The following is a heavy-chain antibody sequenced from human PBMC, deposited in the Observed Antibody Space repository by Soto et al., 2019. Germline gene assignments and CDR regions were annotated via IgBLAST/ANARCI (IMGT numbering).Heavy chain of an antibody. D-gene: IGHD3-16*01. V-gene: IGHV4-31*03. CDR3: TSDCRSAHNTRGTSDP. Sequence: QVQLQESGPRLVKPSQTLSLTCNVSGDYIRSGGYYWSWIRQRPGKDLEWIGCIYYAGGTYYNRSLRSRPSMSVHMTVTQVTLKMTSVIAADTAISDGTSDCRSAHNTRGTSDPSCEGILVTVAA. J-gene: IGHJ5*02. CDR2: IYYAGGT. CDR1: GDYIRSGGYY.